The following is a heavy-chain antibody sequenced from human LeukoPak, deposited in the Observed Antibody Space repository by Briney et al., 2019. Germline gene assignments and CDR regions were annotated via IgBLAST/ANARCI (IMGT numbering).Heavy chain of an antibody. CDR2: IDPSSTYI. V-gene: IGHV3-21*01. CDR1: GFTFRSYS. CDR3: ARAPTVLVGYCSSSSCQADY. J-gene: IGHJ4*02. D-gene: IGHD2-2*01. Sequence: PGGSLRLSCAASGFTFRSYSMNWVRQAPGKGLEWVSAIDPSSTYIYYADSVKGRFTISRDNAENSLYLQMNSLRVEDTAVYYCARAPTVLVGYCSSSSCQADYWGQGALVTVSS.